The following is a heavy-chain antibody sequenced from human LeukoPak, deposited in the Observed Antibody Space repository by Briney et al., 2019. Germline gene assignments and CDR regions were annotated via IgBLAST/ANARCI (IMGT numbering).Heavy chain of an antibody. V-gene: IGHV3-21*01. CDR2: ISSSSSYI. D-gene: IGHD6-13*01. CDR3: ARVVTAAGPWQYYGMDV. CDR1: GFTFSSYS. Sequence: KPGGSLRLSCAASGFTFSSYSMNWVRQAPGKGLEWVSSISSSSSYIYYADSVKGRFTISRDNAKNSLHLQMNSLRAEDTAVYYCARVVTAAGPWQYYGMDVWGKGTTVTVSS. J-gene: IGHJ6*04.